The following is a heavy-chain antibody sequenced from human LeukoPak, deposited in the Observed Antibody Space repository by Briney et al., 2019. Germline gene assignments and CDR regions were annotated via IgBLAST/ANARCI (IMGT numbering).Heavy chain of an antibody. CDR1: GFTFSNVW. D-gene: IGHD6-19*01. CDR3: TPSIAVAGSLDY. Sequence: GGSLRLSRAASGFTFSNVWMSWVRQAPGKGLEWVGRIKSKTDGGTTDYAAPVKGRFTISRDDSKNTLNLQMNSLKTEDTAVYYCTPSIAVAGSLDYWGQGTLVTVSS. V-gene: IGHV3-15*01. J-gene: IGHJ4*02. CDR2: IKSKTDGGTT.